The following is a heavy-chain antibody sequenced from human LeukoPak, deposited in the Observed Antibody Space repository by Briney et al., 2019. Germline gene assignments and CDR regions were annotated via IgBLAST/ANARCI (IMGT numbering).Heavy chain of an antibody. CDR1: GFTFSDYY. CDR2: ISSSGSTI. V-gene: IGHV3-11*04. J-gene: IGHJ4*02. Sequence: GGPLRLSGAASGFTFSDYYTSWIRQAPGKALEGVSYISSSGSTIYYADSVKGRFTISRDNAKNSLYLQMNSLRVEDTAVYYCARDGRSGSNLHWGQGTLVTVSS. D-gene: IGHD1-26*01. CDR3: ARDGRSGSNLH.